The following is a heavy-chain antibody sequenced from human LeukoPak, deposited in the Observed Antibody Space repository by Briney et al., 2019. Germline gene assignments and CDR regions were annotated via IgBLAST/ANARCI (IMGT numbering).Heavy chain of an antibody. CDR3: ARDSSGYYRQIYYYYGMDV. Sequence: SETLSLTCAVYGGSFSGYYWGWIRQTPGKGLEWIGSIYYSGSTYYNPSLKSRVTISVDTSKNQFSLKLSSVTAADTAVYYCARDSSGYYRQIYYYYGMDVWGQGTTVTVSS. J-gene: IGHJ6*02. CDR1: GGSFSGYY. D-gene: IGHD3-22*01. CDR2: IYYSGST. V-gene: IGHV4-39*01.